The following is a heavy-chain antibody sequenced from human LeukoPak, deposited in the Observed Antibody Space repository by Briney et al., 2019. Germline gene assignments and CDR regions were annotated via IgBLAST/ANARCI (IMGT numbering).Heavy chain of an antibody. V-gene: IGHV5-51*01. CDR3: ARPVKAARPFYFGRSAFDY. CDR2: IYPGDSDT. J-gene: IGHJ4*02. D-gene: IGHD6-6*01. CDR1: GFYFPSYW. Sequence: GESLKISCKGSGFYFPSYWIGWVRQMPGRGLEWMGIIYPGDSDTRYRPSFQGQVTISADKSINTAYLQWSSLQASDTAMYYCARPVKAARPFYFGRSAFDYWGQGTLVTVSS.